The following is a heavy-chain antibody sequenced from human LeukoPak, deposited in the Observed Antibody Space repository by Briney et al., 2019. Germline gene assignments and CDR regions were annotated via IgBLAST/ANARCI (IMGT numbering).Heavy chain of an antibody. CDR3: ARERDPVFLNQRPSWFDP. CDR1: GGSISSSSYY. V-gene: IGHV4-39*07. CDR2: TYYSGST. J-gene: IGHJ5*02. Sequence: PSETLSLTCTVSGGSISSSSYYWGWIRQPPGKGLEWIGSTYYSGSTYYNPSLKSRVTISVDTSKNQFSLKLSSVTAADTAVYYCARERDPVFLNQRPSWFDPWGQGTLVTVSS. D-gene: IGHD2-2*01.